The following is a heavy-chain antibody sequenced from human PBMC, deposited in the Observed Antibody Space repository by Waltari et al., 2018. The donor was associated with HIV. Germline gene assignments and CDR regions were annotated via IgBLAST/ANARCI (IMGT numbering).Heavy chain of an antibody. CDR2: INSDGSST. Sequence: EVQLVESGGGLVQPGGSLRLSCAASGFTFSSYWMHWVRPAPGKGLGWVSRINSDGSSTSYADSVKGRFTISRDNAKNTLYLQMNSLRAEDTTVYYCARDDSGYSYGKDYWGQGTLVTVSS. CDR1: GFTFSSYW. V-gene: IGHV3-74*01. J-gene: IGHJ4*02. D-gene: IGHD5-18*01. CDR3: ARDDSGYSYGKDY.